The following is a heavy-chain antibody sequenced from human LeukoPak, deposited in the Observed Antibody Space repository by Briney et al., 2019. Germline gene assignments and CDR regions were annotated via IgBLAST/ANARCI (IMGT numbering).Heavy chain of an antibody. CDR1: GFTFSSFA. Sequence: GGSLRHSCATSGFTFSSFAMHWVRQAPGKGLEWLTLIWFDGSSKNYTDSVEGRFTISRDNSKNTLFLQMNSLRAEDTAVYYCARGFYRVRHDQSTYYFVHWGQGTLVTVSS. V-gene: IGHV3-33*01. J-gene: IGHJ4*02. D-gene: IGHD3-16*02. CDR2: IWFDGSSK. CDR3: ARGFYRVRHDQSTYYFVH.